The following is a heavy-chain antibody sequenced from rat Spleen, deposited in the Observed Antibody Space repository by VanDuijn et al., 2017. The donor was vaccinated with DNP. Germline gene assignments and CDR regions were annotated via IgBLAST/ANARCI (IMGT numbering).Heavy chain of an antibody. CDR1: GFTFNNYW. V-gene: IGHV5-31*01. Sequence: EVQLVESGGDLVQPGRSLKLSCVASGFTFNNYWMTWIRQVPGKGLEWVASITNSGDGTYYPDSVKGRFTISRDNAKSTLYLQMDSLRSEDTATYYCTTGAGSPWGQGTSVTVSS. J-gene: IGHJ4*01. D-gene: IGHD1-4*01. CDR2: ITNSGDGT. CDR3: TTGAGSP.